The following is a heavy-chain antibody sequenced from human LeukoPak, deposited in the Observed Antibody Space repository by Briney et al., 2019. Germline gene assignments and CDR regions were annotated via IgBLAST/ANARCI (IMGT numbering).Heavy chain of an antibody. CDR2: IAPSSGTT. V-gene: IGHV1-46*01. J-gene: IGHJ4*02. CDR3: ARGFTYYYDSSGYYLTDTEGPKAFDY. CDR1: GYTFTSNY. Sequence: ASVKVSCKASGYTFTSNYMHWVRQAPGQGLEWMGVIAPSSGTTSYAQKFQGRVTMTRDTSTSTLYMELSSLTSEDTAVYYCARGFTYYYDSSGYYLTDTEGPKAFDYWGQGTLVTVSS. D-gene: IGHD3-22*01.